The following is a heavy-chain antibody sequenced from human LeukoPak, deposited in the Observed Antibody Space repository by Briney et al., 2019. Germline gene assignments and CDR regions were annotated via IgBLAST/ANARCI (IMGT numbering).Heavy chain of an antibody. CDR3: ARARYDYVWGSYRYTAGVLYFDY. V-gene: IGHV3-7*01. Sequence: GGSLRLSCAASGFTFSSYWMSWVRQAPGKGLEWVANIKQDGSEKYCVDSVKGRFTISRDNAKNSLYLQMNSLRAEDTAVYYCARARYDYVWGSYRYTAGVLYFDYWGQGTLVTVSS. CDR2: IKQDGSEK. CDR1: GFTFSSYW. D-gene: IGHD3-16*02. J-gene: IGHJ4*02.